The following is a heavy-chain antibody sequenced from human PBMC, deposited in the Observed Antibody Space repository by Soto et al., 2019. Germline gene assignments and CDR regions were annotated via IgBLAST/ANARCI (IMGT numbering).Heavy chain of an antibody. D-gene: IGHD2-15*01. CDR1: GGSISSSNW. CDR2: IYHSGST. J-gene: IGHJ4*02. V-gene: IGHV4-4*02. Sequence: SETLSLTCAVSGGSISSSNWWSWVRQPPGKGLEWIGEIYHSGSTNYNPSLKSRVTISVDKSKNQFSLKLSSVTAADTAVYYCARSRVAATPLFDYWGQGTLVPVSS. CDR3: ARSRVAATPLFDY.